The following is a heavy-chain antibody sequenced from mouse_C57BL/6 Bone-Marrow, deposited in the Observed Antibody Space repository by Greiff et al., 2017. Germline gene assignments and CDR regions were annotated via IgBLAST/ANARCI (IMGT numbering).Heavy chain of an antibody. CDR2: IDPSASYT. CDR1: GYTFTSYW. V-gene: IGHV1-69*01. CDR3: ARGGWLLAEGDY. D-gene: IGHD2-3*01. Sequence: VQLQQPGAELVMPGASVKLSCKASGYTFTSYWMPWVKQRPGQGLEWIGEIDPSASYTTYNQKFKGKSTLTVDKSSSTAYMQLSSLTSEDSAVYYCARGGWLLAEGDYWGQGTTLTVSS. J-gene: IGHJ2*01.